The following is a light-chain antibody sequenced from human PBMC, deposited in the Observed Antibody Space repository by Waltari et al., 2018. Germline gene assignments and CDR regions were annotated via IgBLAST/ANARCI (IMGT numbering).Light chain of an antibody. V-gene: IGLV6-57*02. J-gene: IGLJ2*01. CDR1: IDNIANNS. Sequence: NFMLTQPHSVSESAGKTVIISCTGIIDNIANNSFQWYQHRPGSAPVPLIYEHNQRASGVPDRFSGSIDSSSNSASLTISGLRTEDEAYYFCQSYYAYDVIFGGGTKLTVL. CDR3: QSYYAYDVI. CDR2: EHN.